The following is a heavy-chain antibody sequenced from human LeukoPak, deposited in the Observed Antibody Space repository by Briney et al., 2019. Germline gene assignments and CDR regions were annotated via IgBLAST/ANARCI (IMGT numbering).Heavy chain of an antibody. CDR2: NSGSGGTT. CDR3: SRDSARRDAYNFDY. Sequence: GGSLRLSCAASGFKFTSYAMSWVRQAPGKGLEWDSGNSGSGGTTYYADSVTGRFTISRDKSKNTLYLQMNTLRAEDTALYYCSRDSARRDAYNFDYWGQGTLVTVSS. D-gene: IGHD5-24*01. V-gene: IGHV3-23*01. CDR1: GFKFTSYA. J-gene: IGHJ4*02.